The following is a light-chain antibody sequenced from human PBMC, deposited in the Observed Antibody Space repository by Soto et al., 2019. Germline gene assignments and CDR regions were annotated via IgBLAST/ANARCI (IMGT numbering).Light chain of an antibody. J-gene: IGLJ3*02. CDR3: CSYAGSYTWV. CDR2: DVS. Sequence: QSALTQPRSVSGSPGQSVTISCTGTSSDVGGYNYVSWYQQHPGKAPKLMIYDVSKRPSGVPDRFSGSKSGNTAPLTISGLLAEDEADYYCCSYAGSYTWVFGGGTKLTVL. CDR1: SSDVGGYNY. V-gene: IGLV2-11*01.